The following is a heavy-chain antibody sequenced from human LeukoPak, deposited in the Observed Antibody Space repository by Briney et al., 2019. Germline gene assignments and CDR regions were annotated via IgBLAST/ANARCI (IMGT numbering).Heavy chain of an antibody. J-gene: IGHJ4*02. D-gene: IGHD1-14*01. CDR2: ISTASSTV. V-gene: IGHV3-48*01. Sequence: PGGSLRLSCAASGFTFDSHAMNWVRQAPGKGLEWISYISTASSTVHYADSVKGRLTISRDNSKSTLYLQMNSLRAEDTAVYYCAKEVLPPAFDYWGQGTLVTVSS. CDR1: GFTFDSHA. CDR3: AKEVLPPAFDY.